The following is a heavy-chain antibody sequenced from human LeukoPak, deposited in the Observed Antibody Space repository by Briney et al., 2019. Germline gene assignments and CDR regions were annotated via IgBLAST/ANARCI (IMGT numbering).Heavy chain of an antibody. D-gene: IGHD2-2*01. CDR2: IYYSGST. V-gene: IGHV4-61*01. J-gene: IGHJ4*02. CDR1: GVSISSSYY. CDR3: AGAEDIVVVPAFDY. Sequence: PSETLSLTCNVSGVSISSSYYWSWIRQPPGKGLEWIGYIYYSGSTNYNPSLKSRVTISVDTSKNQFSLKLSSVTAADTAVYYCAGAEDIVVVPAFDYWGQGTLVTVSS.